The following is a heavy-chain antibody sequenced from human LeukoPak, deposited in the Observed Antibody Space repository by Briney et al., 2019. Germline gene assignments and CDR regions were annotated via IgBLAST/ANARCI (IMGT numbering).Heavy chain of an antibody. CDR2: IDPNSGGT. Sequence: SSVKVSCKASGYXFTGYYIHWVRQAPGQGLEWMGWIDPNSGGTNYAQKFQGRVTMTRDTSISTAYMELSRLRSDDTAVYYCARDHASSGWYAGYYFDYWGQGTLVTVSS. CDR3: ARDHASSGWYAGYYFDY. J-gene: IGHJ4*02. V-gene: IGHV1-2*02. CDR1: GYXFTGYY. D-gene: IGHD6-19*01.